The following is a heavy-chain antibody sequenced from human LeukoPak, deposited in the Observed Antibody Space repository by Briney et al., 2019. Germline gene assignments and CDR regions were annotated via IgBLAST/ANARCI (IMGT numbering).Heavy chain of an antibody. J-gene: IGHJ4*02. CDR1: GYSFTNND. D-gene: IGHD3-22*01. Sequence: ASVKVSCKASGYSFTNNDINWVRQAPGQGLEWMGWMNCYSGSTGYAKKFQGRVTFTRNTSISTSYMELSSLRSEDTAVYYCARRAGDYSHPYDYWGQGILVTVSS. V-gene: IGHV1-8*03. CDR2: MNCYSGST. CDR3: ARRAGDYSHPYDY.